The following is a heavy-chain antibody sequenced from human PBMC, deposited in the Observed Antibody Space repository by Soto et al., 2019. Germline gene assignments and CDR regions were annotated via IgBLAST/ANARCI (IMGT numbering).Heavy chain of an antibody. J-gene: IGHJ4*02. V-gene: IGHV4-31*11. Sequence: QVQLQESGPGLVKPSQTLSLTCAVSHGSVTSGGYYWSWIRQLPGKGLEWIGQIYHTGNTYYNPSLKSRVSMSVDTSKPQFSVLLSSVTAADTAVYFCARARDKYGGHFDNWGQGILVTVSS. D-gene: IGHD5-12*01. CDR2: IYHTGNT. CDR3: ARARDKYGGHFDN. CDR1: HGSVTSGGYY.